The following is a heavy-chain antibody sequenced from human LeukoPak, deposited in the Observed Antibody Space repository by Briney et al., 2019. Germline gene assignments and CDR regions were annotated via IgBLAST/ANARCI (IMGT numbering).Heavy chain of an antibody. CDR1: GFTFSNYY. J-gene: IGHJ6*02. V-gene: IGHV3-11*01. CDR2: ISSSGSTV. Sequence: GGSLRLSCAASGFTFSNYYMNWIRQAPGKGLEWVSYISSSGSTVYYADSVEGRFTVSRDNAKNSLYLQMNSLRAEDTAVYYCARDPLDGLDVWGQGTTVTVSS. CDR3: ARDPLDGLDV.